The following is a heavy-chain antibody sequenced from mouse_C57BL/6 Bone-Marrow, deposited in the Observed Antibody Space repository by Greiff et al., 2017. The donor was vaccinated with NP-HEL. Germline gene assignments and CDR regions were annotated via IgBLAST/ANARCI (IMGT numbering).Heavy chain of an antibody. D-gene: IGHD1-1*01. J-gene: IGHJ2*01. Sequence: VHVKQSGAELVRPGASVKLSCTASGFNIKDYYMHWVKQRPEQGLEWIGRIDPEDGDTEYAPKFQGKATMTADTSSNTAYLQLSSLTSEDTAVYYCTTVVANGYYFDYWGQGTTLTVSS. CDR2: IDPEDGDT. CDR1: GFNIKDYY. CDR3: TTVVANGYYFDY. V-gene: IGHV14-1*01.